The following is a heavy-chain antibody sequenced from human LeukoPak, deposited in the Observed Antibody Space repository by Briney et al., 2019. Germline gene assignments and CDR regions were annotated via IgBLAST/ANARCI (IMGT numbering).Heavy chain of an antibody. V-gene: IGHV3-21*01. Sequence: PGGSLRLSCAASGFTFSSYSMTWVRQAPGKGLEWVSSISSSSSYIYYADSVKGRFTISRDNAKNSLYLQMNSLRAEDTAVYYCARGGSSGWPDDYWGQGTLVTVSS. CDR1: GFTFSSYS. CDR3: ARGGSSGWPDDY. D-gene: IGHD6-19*01. J-gene: IGHJ4*02. CDR2: ISSSSSYI.